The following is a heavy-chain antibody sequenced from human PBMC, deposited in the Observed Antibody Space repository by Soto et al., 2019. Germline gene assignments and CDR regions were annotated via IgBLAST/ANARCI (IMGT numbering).Heavy chain of an antibody. J-gene: IGHJ6*03. V-gene: IGHV3-7*01. CDR2: IKQDGSEK. Sequence: GGSLRLSCAASGFTFSSYWMSWVRQAPGKGLEWVANIKQDGSEKYYVDSVKGRLTISRDNAKNSLYLQMNSLRAEDTAVYYCAREGPADCTNGVCYRYYYYMDVWGKGTTVTVS. CDR3: AREGPADCTNGVCYRYYYYMDV. D-gene: IGHD2-8*01. CDR1: GFTFSSYW.